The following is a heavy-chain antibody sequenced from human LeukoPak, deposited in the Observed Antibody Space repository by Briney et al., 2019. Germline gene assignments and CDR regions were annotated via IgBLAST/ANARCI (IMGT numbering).Heavy chain of an antibody. V-gene: IGHV3-66*01. CDR1: EFSVGSNH. CDR2: IYSGGST. J-gene: IGHJ4*02. Sequence: GGSLRLSCAASEFSVGSNHMTWVRQAPGKGLEWVSLIYSGGSTYYADSVKGRFTISRDNSKNTLYLQMNSLRAEDTAVYYCARDRGSSGWYVDYWGQGTLVTVSS. CDR3: ARDRGSSGWYVDY. D-gene: IGHD6-19*01.